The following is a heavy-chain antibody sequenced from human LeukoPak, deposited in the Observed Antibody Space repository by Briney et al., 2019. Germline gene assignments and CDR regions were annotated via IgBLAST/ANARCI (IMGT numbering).Heavy chain of an antibody. CDR2: INSDGSST. CDR3: ARVSFSSGWYVWSY. Sequence: PGGSLRLSCAASGFTFSSYWMHWVRHAPGKGLVWVSRINSDGSSTSYADSVKGRFTISRDNAKNTLYLQMNSLRAEDTAVYYCARVSFSSGWYVWSYWGQGTLVTVSS. D-gene: IGHD6-19*01. J-gene: IGHJ4*02. V-gene: IGHV3-74*01. CDR1: GFTFSSYW.